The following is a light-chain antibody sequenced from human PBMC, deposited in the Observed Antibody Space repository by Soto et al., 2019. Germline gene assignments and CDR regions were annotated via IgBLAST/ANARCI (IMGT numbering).Light chain of an antibody. J-gene: IGKJ5*01. Sequence: DVQMTQSPSSLSASVGDMFTITCRAGQSISSYLNWYAQKPREATKLLIYAASSLQSGVPSRFSGSGSGTDFTLTISSLQPEDFATYYCQQSYSTTITFGQGTRLEVK. CDR3: QQSYSTTIT. CDR1: QSISSY. V-gene: IGKV1-39*01. CDR2: AAS.